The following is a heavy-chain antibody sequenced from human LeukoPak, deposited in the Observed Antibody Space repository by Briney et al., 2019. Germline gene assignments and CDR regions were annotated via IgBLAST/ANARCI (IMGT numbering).Heavy chain of an antibody. CDR1: GGSISSGGYY. CDR2: IYHSGST. V-gene: IGHV4-30-2*01. J-gene: IGHJ3*02. Sequence: SQTLSLTCTVSGGSISSGGYYWRWLRQPPGKGLEWLGYIYHSGSTYYNPSLKSRVTISVDRSKNQFSLKLSSVTAADTAVYYCARSYGDYLVNHDAFDIWGQGTMVTVSS. CDR3: ARSYGDYLVNHDAFDI. D-gene: IGHD4-17*01.